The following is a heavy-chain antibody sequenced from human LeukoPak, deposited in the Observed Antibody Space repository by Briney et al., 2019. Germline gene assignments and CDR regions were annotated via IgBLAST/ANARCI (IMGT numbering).Heavy chain of an antibody. Sequence: SETLSPPCAVYGGSFSGYYWSWIRQPPGEGVGWIGEINHSGSTNYNPSLKSRVTISVDTSKDQFSLKLSSVTAADTAVYYCAREPNTANVERHVYWGQGTLVTVSS. CDR3: AREPNTANVERHVY. J-gene: IGHJ4*02. V-gene: IGHV4-34*01. D-gene: IGHD5-18*01. CDR1: GGSFSGYY. CDR2: INHSGST.